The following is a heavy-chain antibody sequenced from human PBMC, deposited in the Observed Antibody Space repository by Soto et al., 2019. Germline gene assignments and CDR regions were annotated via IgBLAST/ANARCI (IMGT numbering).Heavy chain of an antibody. CDR1: GFTFSSYG. D-gene: IGHD6-13*01. CDR2: ISYDGSNK. V-gene: IGHV3-30*18. Sequence: SLRLSCAASGFTFSSYGMHWVRQAPGKGLEWVAVISYDGSNKYYADSVKGRFTISRDNSKNTLYLQMNSLRAEDTAVYYCAKDPGVAAAGTDYWGQGTLVTVSS. J-gene: IGHJ4*02. CDR3: AKDPGVAAAGTDY.